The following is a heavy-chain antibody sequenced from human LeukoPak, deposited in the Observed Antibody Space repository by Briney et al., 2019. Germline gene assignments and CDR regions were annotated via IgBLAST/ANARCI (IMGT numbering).Heavy chain of an antibody. Sequence: KPSETLSLTCAVYGGSFSGYYWSWIRQPPGKGLEWIGEINHSGSTNYNPSLKSRVTISVDTSKNQFSLKLSSVTAADTAVYYCARGKPGIAAGPNYGMDVWGKGTTVTVSP. V-gene: IGHV4-34*01. D-gene: IGHD6-13*01. CDR1: GGSFSGYY. CDR2: INHSGST. CDR3: ARGKPGIAAGPNYGMDV. J-gene: IGHJ6*04.